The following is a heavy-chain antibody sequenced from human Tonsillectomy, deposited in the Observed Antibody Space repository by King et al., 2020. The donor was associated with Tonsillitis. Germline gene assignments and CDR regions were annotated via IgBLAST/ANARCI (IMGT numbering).Heavy chain of an antibody. V-gene: IGHV3-7*01. CDR3: ARPYYYEPFYFDY. Sequence: VQLVESGGGLVQPGGSLRLSCATSGFTFRSHWMSWVRQAPGKGLEWVANIKEDGSEKYHVDSVKGRFTISRDNAKNSLYLQMNSLRAEDTAVYYCARPYYYEPFYFDYWDQGTLVTVSS. CDR1: GFTFRSHW. D-gene: IGHD3-22*01. CDR2: IKEDGSEK. J-gene: IGHJ4*02.